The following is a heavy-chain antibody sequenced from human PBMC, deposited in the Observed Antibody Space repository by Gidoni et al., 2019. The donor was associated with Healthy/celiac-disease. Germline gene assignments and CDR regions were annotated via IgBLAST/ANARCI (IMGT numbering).Heavy chain of an antibody. CDR3: ARDTKEYYDFWSGYYSGWFDP. CDR2: INPNSGGT. Sequence: QVQLVQSGAEVKKPGASVKVCCKASGYTFTGYSMHWVRRAPGQGLEWMGWINPNSGGTNYAQKFQGRVTMTRDTSISTAYMELSRLRSDDTAVYYCARDTKEYYDFWSGYYSGWFDPWGQGTLVTVSS. D-gene: IGHD3-3*01. V-gene: IGHV1-2*02. CDR1: GYTFTGYS. J-gene: IGHJ5*02.